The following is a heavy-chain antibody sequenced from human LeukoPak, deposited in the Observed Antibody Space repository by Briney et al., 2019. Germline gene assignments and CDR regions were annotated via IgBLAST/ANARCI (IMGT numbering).Heavy chain of an antibody. J-gene: IGHJ4*02. D-gene: IGHD6-13*01. CDR2: TYYRSKWYN. CDR3: ARDTDGQQLALNSFDY. V-gene: IGHV6-1*01. CDR1: GDSVSSNSAA. Sequence: SQTLSLTCAISGDSVSSNSAAWNWIRQPPSRGLEWLGRTYYRSKWYNDYAVSVKSRITINPDTSKNQFSLQLNSVTPEDTAVYYCARDTDGQQLALNSFDYWGQGTLVTVSS.